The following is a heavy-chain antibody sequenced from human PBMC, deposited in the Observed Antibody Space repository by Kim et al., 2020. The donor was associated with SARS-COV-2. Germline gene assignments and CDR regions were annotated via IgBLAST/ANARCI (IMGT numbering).Heavy chain of an antibody. CDR1: GYKFTSVV. CDR2: INTYTGNP. Sequence: ASVKVSCKASGYKFTSVVMNWVRQAPGQGPEGMGWINTYTGNPTYGQGFAGRFVFSFDASVSTAYMKIISLKAEDSAVYYCARNSPNPSGNFFDAWGQGT. J-gene: IGHJ5*02. V-gene: IGHV7-4-1*02. CDR3: ARNSPNPSGNFFDA. D-gene: IGHD3-3*01.